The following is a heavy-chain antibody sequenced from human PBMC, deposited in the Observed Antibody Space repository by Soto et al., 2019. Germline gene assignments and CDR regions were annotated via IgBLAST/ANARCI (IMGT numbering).Heavy chain of an antibody. Sequence: SVKVSCKASGGTFSSYTISWVRQAPGQGLEWMGRIIPILGIANYAQKFQGRVTITTDKSTSTAYMELSSLKSEDTAVYYCARGGGLNYYYYIDFWGKGSTVIVSS. CDR2: IIPILGIA. CDR3: ARGGGLNYYYYIDF. J-gene: IGHJ6*03. V-gene: IGHV1-69*02. CDR1: GGTFSSYT.